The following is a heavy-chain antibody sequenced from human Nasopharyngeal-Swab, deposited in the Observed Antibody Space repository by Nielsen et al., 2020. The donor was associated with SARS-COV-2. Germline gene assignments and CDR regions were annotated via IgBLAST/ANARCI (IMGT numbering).Heavy chain of an antibody. J-gene: IGHJ4*02. Sequence: GGSLRLSCAASGFTFSSYAMSWVRQAPGKGLEWVSAISGSGGSTYYADSVKGRFTISRDNSKNSLFLQMNSLRAEDTAVYYCARGLRGRTDFDYWGQGTLVTVSS. CDR1: GFTFSSYA. CDR3: ARGLRGRTDFDY. D-gene: IGHD3/OR15-3a*01. CDR2: ISGSGGST. V-gene: IGHV3-23*01.